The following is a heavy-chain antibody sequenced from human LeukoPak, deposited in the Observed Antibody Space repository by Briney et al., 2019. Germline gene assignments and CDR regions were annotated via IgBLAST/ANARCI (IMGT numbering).Heavy chain of an antibody. V-gene: IGHV3-53*01. Sequence: GGSLRLSCAVSGFTVSSNYMSWVRQAPGKGLEWVSVIDSGGRTDYADSGKGRFTISRDNSKNTLYLQMNSLRAEDTAVYYCAAGGPFHYWGQGTLVTVSS. CDR3: AAGGPFHY. J-gene: IGHJ4*02. CDR2: IDSGGRT. D-gene: IGHD4-23*01. CDR1: GFTVSSNY.